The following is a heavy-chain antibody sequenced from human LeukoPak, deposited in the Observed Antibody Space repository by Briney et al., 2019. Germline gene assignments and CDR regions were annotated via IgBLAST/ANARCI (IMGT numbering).Heavy chain of an antibody. CDR2: ICYSGST. D-gene: IGHD1-26*01. CDR1: GGSISSHY. CDR3: ARGSTEHYYYYYYYMDV. V-gene: IGHV4-59*11. J-gene: IGHJ6*03. Sequence: PSETLSLTCTVSGGSISSHYWSWIRQPPGGGLEWVGYICYSGSTNYNPSLKSRVTISVDTSKNQFSLKLSSVTAADTAVYYCARGSTEHYYYYYYYMDVWGKGTTVTVSS.